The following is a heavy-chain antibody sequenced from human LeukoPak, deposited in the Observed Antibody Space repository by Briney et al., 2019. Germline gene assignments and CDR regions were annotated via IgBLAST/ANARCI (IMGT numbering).Heavy chain of an antibody. D-gene: IGHD3-3*01. CDR1: GFTFSSYA. Sequence: GGSLRLSCAASGFTFSSYAMSWVRQAPGKGLEWVSAISGSGGSTYYADSVKGRFTISRDNSKNTLYLQMNSLRAEDTAVYYCARKRITIFGVAKYGMDVWGQGTTVTVSS. CDR2: ISGSGGST. J-gene: IGHJ6*02. V-gene: IGHV3-23*01. CDR3: ARKRITIFGVAKYGMDV.